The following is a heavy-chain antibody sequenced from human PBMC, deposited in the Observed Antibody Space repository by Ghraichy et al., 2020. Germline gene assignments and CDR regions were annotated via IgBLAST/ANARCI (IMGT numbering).Heavy chain of an antibody. J-gene: IGHJ3*01. V-gene: IGHV3-23*01. CDR3: AKGLTMVSRNAYDV. D-gene: IGHD2-8*01. Sequence: GALRLSCATHGFAFNNHAITWVRQAAGKGLEWVSVISGSGGATFYADSVKGRFNISRDESKNTVYLQMNSLTAEDTAMYYCAKGLTMVSRNAYDVWGQGTMVTVSS. CDR2: ISGSGGAT. CDR1: GFAFNNHA.